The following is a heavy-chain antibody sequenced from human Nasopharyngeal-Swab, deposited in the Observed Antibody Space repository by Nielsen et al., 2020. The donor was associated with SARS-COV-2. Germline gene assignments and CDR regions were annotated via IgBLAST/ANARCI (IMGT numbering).Heavy chain of an antibody. J-gene: IGHJ5*02. Sequence: SETLSLTCAVSGDSISTGRYSWDWIRQPPGKGLEWIGSIYYSGTTYYNPSLKSRVTISVDTSKNHFSLKLNSATAADTAVYYCARWSSWYNWLDPWGQGTQVIVSS. D-gene: IGHD6-13*01. CDR1: GDSISTGRYS. V-gene: IGHV4-39*01. CDR3: ARWSSWYNWLDP. CDR2: IYYSGTT.